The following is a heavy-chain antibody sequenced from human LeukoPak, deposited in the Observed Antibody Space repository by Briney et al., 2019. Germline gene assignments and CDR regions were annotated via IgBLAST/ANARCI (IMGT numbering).Heavy chain of an antibody. CDR1: GYTFTSYY. D-gene: IGHD6-13*01. Sequence: ASVKVSCKASGYTFTSYYMHWVRQAPGQRLEWMGWINAGNGNTKYSQEFQGRVTITRDTSASTAYMELSSLRSEDMAVYYCARDSGIAAAGLWFDPWGQGTLVTVSS. V-gene: IGHV1-3*03. CDR2: INAGNGNT. CDR3: ARDSGIAAAGLWFDP. J-gene: IGHJ5*02.